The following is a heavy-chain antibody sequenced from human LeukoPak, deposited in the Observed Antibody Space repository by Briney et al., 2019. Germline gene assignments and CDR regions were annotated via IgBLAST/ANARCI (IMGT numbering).Heavy chain of an antibody. J-gene: IGHJ4*02. CDR2: VNLQGST. CDR1: GGSITSTNY. V-gene: IGHV4-4*02. CDR3: AREGGPYCPLDY. Sequence: SETLSLTCGVSGGSITSTNYWTWVRQPPGKGLEWIGEVNLQGSTNYNPSLMGRVAISVDMSENHISLQLTSVTAADTAVYYCAREGGPYCPLDYSGQGTLVTVSS. D-gene: IGHD2-21*02.